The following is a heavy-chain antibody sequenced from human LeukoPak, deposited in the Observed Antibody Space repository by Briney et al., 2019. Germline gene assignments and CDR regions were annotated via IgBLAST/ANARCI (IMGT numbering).Heavy chain of an antibody. CDR3: AKENWVYNWKYDSSGSGINY. Sequence: GGSLRLSCATSGFTFSSYSMNWVRQAPGKGLEWVSSISSTSSYIYYADSVKGRFTISRDNSKTTLYLQMNSLRAEDTAVYYCAKENWVYNWKYDSSGSGINYWGQGTRVTVSS. D-gene: IGHD3-22*01. J-gene: IGHJ4*02. CDR1: GFTFSSYS. CDR2: ISSTSSYI. V-gene: IGHV3-21*04.